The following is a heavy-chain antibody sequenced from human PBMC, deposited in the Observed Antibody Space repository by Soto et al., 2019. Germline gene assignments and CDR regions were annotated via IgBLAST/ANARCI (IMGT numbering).Heavy chain of an antibody. CDR1: GGSFSAYY. CDR2: IHHSGSI. Sequence: QVQLQQWGAGLLKPSETLSLTCAVYGGSFSAYYWSWIRQSPGKGLEWIGEIHHSGSINYKPSLKSRVTISVATSKNQFSLELRSVTAADTAVYYCASYGSGSYYNGYYFDYWGQGTLVTVSS. J-gene: IGHJ4*02. V-gene: IGHV4-34*01. D-gene: IGHD3-10*01. CDR3: ASYGSGSYYNGYYFDY.